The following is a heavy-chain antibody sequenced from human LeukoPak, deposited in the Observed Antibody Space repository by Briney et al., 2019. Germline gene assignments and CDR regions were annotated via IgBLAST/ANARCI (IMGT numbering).Heavy chain of an antibody. CDR3: ARRMVRGVIITRVGEFDY. CDR1: GGSISSSSYY. J-gene: IGHJ4*02. V-gene: IGHV4-39*07. CDR2: IYYSGST. Sequence: SETLSLTCTVSGGSISSSSYYWGWIRQPPGKGLEWIGTIYYSGSTNYNPSLKSRVTISVDTSKNQFSLKLSSVTAADTAVYYCARRMVRGVIITRVGEFDYWGQGTLVTVSS. D-gene: IGHD3-10*01.